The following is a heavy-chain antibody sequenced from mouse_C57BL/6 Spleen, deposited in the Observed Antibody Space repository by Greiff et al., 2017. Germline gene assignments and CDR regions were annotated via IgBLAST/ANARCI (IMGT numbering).Heavy chain of an antibody. V-gene: IGHV1-47*01. CDR3: VLWGYDRGYYFDY. Sequence: VKLVESGAELVKPGASVKMSCKASGYTFTTYPIEWMKQNHGKSLEWIGNFHPYNDDTKYNEKFKGKATLTVEKSSSTVYLELSRLTSDDSAVYYCVLWGYDRGYYFDYWGQGTTLTVSS. J-gene: IGHJ2*01. CDR1: GYTFTTYP. CDR2: FHPYNDDT. D-gene: IGHD2-2*01.